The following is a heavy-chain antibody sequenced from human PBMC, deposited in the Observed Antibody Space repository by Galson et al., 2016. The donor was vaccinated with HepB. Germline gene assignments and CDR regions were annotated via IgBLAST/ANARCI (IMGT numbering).Heavy chain of an antibody. Sequence: TLSLTCTVSGGSISSGSYYWSWIRQPAGKGLEWMGRIYPSVSTHYNPSLNSRVTISVDTSKNQFSLKLNSVTAADTAVYYCARDLGISDMDVWGKGTTVTVSS. V-gene: IGHV4-61*02. CDR3: ARDLGISDMDV. CDR2: IYPSVST. CDR1: GGSISSGSYY. D-gene: IGHD6-13*01. J-gene: IGHJ6*03.